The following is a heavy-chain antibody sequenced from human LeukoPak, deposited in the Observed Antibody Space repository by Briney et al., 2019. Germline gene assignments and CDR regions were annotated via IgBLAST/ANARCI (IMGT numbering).Heavy chain of an antibody. Sequence: GGSLRLSCAASGFTFSSYAMSWVRQAPGKGLEWVSAISGSGGSTYYADSVKGRFTISRDNSKNTLYLQMSSLRAEDTAVYYCAKDGGRVVTARNFDYWGQGTLVIVSS. CDR3: AKDGGRVVTARNFDY. CDR2: ISGSGGST. J-gene: IGHJ4*02. CDR1: GFTFSSYA. D-gene: IGHD2-21*02. V-gene: IGHV3-23*01.